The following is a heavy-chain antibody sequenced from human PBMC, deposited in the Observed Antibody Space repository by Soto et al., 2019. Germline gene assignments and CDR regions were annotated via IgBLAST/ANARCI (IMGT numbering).Heavy chain of an antibody. CDR2: IYYSGST. J-gene: IGHJ5*02. V-gene: IGHV4-59*01. Sequence: SETLSLTCTVSGGSISSYYWSWIRQPPGKGLEWIGYIYYSGSTNYNPSLKSRVTISVDTSKNQLSLKLSSVTAADTAVYYCARGLKGYCTNGVCLNWFDPWGQGTLVTVSS. CDR1: GGSISSYY. D-gene: IGHD2-8*01. CDR3: ARGLKGYCTNGVCLNWFDP.